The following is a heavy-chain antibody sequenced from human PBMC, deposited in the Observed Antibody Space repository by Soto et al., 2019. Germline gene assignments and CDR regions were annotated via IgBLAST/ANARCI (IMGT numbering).Heavy chain of an antibody. J-gene: IGHJ3*02. Sequence: QVQLQESGPGLVKPSGTLSLTCAVSGGSISSSNWWSWVRQPPGKGLEWIGEIYHSGSTNYNPSRKSRVTISVDKSKNQFSLKLSSVSAADTAVYYCARDVDSGPYLDDAFDIWGQGTMVTVSS. CDR2: IYHSGST. V-gene: IGHV4-4*02. CDR3: ARDVDSGPYLDDAFDI. CDR1: GGSISSSNW. D-gene: IGHD6-19*01.